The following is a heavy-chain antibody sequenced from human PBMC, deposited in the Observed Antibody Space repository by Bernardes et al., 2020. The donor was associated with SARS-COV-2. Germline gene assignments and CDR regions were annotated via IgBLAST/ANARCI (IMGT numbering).Heavy chain of an antibody. J-gene: IGHJ6*02. CDR3: AKDIARRETVFAVAKPYNAMDV. D-gene: IGHD6-19*01. Sequence: GGSLRPSCEASGFAFGSYAMSWVRQAPGKGLEWVSSVTNIDGTTYYAGSVRGRFTISRDNSKNTLYLQMNSLRVEDTAIYYCAKDIARRETVFAVAKPYNAMDVWGQGTMVSVSS. CDR2: VTNIDGTT. CDR1: GFAFGSYA. V-gene: IGHV3-23*01.